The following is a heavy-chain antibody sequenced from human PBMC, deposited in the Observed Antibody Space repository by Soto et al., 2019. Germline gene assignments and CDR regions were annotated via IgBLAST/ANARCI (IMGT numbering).Heavy chain of an antibody. V-gene: IGHV3-73*01. J-gene: IGHJ6*03. CDR3: SRQASDFWSGKPQYYMDV. CDR1: GFTFSVSA. Sequence: EVQLVESGGGLVQPGGYLKLSCAASGFTFSVSAMHWVRQASGQGLEWVGRIRSKPNNYATAYGASVKGRFTISRDASKNTAYLQMNSLNTEDTAVYYCSRQASDFWSGKPQYYMDVWGKGTTVTVSS. CDR2: IRSKPNNYAT. D-gene: IGHD3-3*01.